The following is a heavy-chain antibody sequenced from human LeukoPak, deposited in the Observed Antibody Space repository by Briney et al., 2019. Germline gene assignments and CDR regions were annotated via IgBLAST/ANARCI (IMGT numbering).Heavy chain of an antibody. CDR2: MYYSGST. V-gene: IGHV4-59*01. J-gene: IGHJ6*02. CDR1: GGSISSYY. CDR3: ARFSGGSCYSFRYYYYGMDV. D-gene: IGHD2-15*01. Sequence: SETLSLTCTVSGGSISSYYWSWIRQPPGQGLEWIGYMYYSGSTTYNPSLKSRVTITIDTSKNQFSLKLSSVTAADTAVYYCARFSGGSCYSFRYYYYGMDVWGQGTTITVSS.